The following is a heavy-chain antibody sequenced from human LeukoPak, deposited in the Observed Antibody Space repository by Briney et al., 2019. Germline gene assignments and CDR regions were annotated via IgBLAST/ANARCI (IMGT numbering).Heavy chain of an antibody. CDR2: IRATDGTT. CDR3: ARDSSLKPDY. Sequence: GGSLRLSCSASGFTFTRFAMSWVRQSPGQGLEWVSAIRATDGTTYYADSVRGRFTISRDNSKNTLYLQMNSLRAEDTAVYYCARDSSLKPDYWGQGTLVTVSS. V-gene: IGHV3-23*01. CDR1: GFTFTRFA. J-gene: IGHJ4*02.